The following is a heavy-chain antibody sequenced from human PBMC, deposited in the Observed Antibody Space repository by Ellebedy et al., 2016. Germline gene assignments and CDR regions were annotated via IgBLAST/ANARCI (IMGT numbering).Heavy chain of an antibody. CDR2: INHSGST. CDR1: GGSISSSSYY. Sequence: SETLSLTXTVSGGSISSSSYYWSWIRQPPGKGLEWIGEINHSGSTNYNPSLKSRVTISVDTSKNQFSLKLSSVTAADTAVYYCARAVLQEGLWFGELSSWYFDYWGQGTLVTVSS. V-gene: IGHV4-39*07. D-gene: IGHD3-10*01. CDR3: ARAVLQEGLWFGELSSWYFDY. J-gene: IGHJ4*02.